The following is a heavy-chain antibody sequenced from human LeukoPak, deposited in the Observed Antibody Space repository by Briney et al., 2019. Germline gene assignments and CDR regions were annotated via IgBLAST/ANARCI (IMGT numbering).Heavy chain of an antibody. CDR1: GFTFSSYS. CDR2: ISSSSSYI. CDR3: ARDIAATIGATRDY. Sequence: PGGSLRLSCAASGFTFSSYSMNWVRQAPGKGLEWVSSISSSSSYIHYADSVKGRFTISRDNAKNSLYLQMNSLRAEDTAVYYCARDIAATIGATRDYWGQGTLVTVSS. V-gene: IGHV3-21*01. J-gene: IGHJ4*02. D-gene: IGHD5-12*01.